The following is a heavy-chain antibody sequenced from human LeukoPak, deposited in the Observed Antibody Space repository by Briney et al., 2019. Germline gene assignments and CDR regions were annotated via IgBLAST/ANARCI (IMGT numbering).Heavy chain of an antibody. J-gene: IGHJ4*02. V-gene: IGHV4-39*01. CDR3: ARQVTFGYAYAYYFDY. Sequence: SETLSLTCTVSGGSISTSYYYWGWIRQPPGKGLEWIGNIHNSESTYYNPSLKSRVTISVDTSKNQFSLKLSSVTAADTAVYYCARQVTFGYAYAYYFDYWGQGSLVTVSS. CDR1: GGSISTSYYY. D-gene: IGHD5-18*01. CDR2: IHNSEST.